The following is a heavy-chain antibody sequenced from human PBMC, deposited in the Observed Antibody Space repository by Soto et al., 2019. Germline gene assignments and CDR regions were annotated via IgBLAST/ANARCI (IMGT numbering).Heavy chain of an antibody. V-gene: IGHV3-74*01. CDR3: VRTSLVVAAATREDY. CDR2: INSDGSST. D-gene: IGHD2-15*01. Sequence: EVQLVESGGGLVQPGGSLRLSCAASGFTFSSYWMHWVRQAPGKGLVWVSRINSDGSSTGYADSVKGRFTISRDNAKNTLYLQLNSLRAEDTAVYYCVRTSLVVAAATREDYWGQGTLVNVSS. CDR1: GFTFSSYW. J-gene: IGHJ4*02.